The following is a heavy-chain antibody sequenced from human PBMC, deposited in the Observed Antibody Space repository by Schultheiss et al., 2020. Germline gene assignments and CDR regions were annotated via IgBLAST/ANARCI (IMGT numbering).Heavy chain of an antibody. D-gene: IGHD5-12*01. CDR2: ISSSGSTI. CDR1: GFTFSDYY. J-gene: IGHJ6*04. CDR3: ARDIVATIRSWGYYYYGMDV. V-gene: IGHV3-11*01. Sequence: GGSLRLSCAASGFTFSDYYMSWIRQAPGKGLEWVSYISSSGSTIYYADSVKGRFTISRDNAKNSLYLQMNSLRAEDTAVYYCARDIVATIRSWGYYYYGMDVWGKGTTVTVSS.